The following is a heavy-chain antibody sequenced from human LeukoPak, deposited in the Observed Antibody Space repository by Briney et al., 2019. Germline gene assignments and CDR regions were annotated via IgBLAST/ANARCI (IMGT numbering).Heavy chain of an antibody. CDR2: IIPIFGTA. CDR1: GGTFSSYV. D-gene: IGHD6-6*01. Sequence: SVKVSCKASGGTFSSYVISWVRQAPGQGLEWMGGIIPIFGTANYAQKFQGRVTITTDESTSTAYMELSSLRSEDTAVYYCAFWVGEGSYSSSGFFDYWGQGTLVTVSS. J-gene: IGHJ4*02. V-gene: IGHV1-69*05. CDR3: AFWVGEGSYSSSGFFDY.